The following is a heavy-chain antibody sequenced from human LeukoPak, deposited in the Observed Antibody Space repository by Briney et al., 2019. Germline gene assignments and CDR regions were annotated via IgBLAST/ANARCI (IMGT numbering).Heavy chain of an antibody. CDR2: ISSSGSTI. D-gene: IGHD3-10*01. V-gene: IGHV3-48*03. Sequence: GRTLRLSCAASGFTFSSYEKNWVRQAPAKGLEWVSYISSSGSTIYYADSVKGRFTISRDNAKNSLYLQMNSLRAEDTAVYYCARVVRGVGYYFDYWGQGTLVTVSS. CDR1: GFTFSSYE. J-gene: IGHJ4*02. CDR3: ARVVRGVGYYFDY.